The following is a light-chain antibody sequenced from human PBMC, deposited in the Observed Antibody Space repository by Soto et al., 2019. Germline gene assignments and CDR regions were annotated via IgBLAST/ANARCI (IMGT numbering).Light chain of an antibody. CDR3: QWYSGSQT. CDR1: QSVNSLY. J-gene: IGKJ4*01. CDR2: GAS. V-gene: IGKV3-20*01. Sequence: EIVLTQSPGTLSLSPGETDTLSCRASQSVNSLYLAWYQQKPGQAPRLLIYGASSRATGIPDMFSGSVSGTDFTLTISRLEPEDFAVYYCQWYSGSQTFGGGTKVDIK.